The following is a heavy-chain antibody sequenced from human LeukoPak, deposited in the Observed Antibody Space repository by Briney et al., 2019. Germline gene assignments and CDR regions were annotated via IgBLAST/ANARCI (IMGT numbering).Heavy chain of an antibody. Sequence: SETLSLTCTASGGSISSGSYYWSWIRQPAGKGLEWIGRIYTSGSTNYNPSLKSRVTISVDTSKNQFSLKLSSVTAADTAVYYCARAGRYSAEVYWGQGTLVTVSS. D-gene: IGHD4-11*01. CDR3: ARAGRYSAEVY. J-gene: IGHJ1*01. CDR1: GGSISSGSYY. CDR2: IYTSGST. V-gene: IGHV4-61*02.